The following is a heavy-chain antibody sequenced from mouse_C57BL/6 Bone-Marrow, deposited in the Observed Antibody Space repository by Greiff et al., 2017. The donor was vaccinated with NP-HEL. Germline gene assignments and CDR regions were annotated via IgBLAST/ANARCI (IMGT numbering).Heavy chain of an antibody. CDR1: GYTFTTYP. Sequence: VQLQQSGAELVKPGASVKMSCKASGYTFTTYPIEWMKQNHGKSLEWIGNFHPYNDDTKYNEKFKGKATLTVEKSSSTVYLELSRLTSYDSAVYYGASGSSGYGRAMDYWGQGTSVTVSS. CDR2: FHPYNDDT. D-gene: IGHD3-2*02. V-gene: IGHV1-47*01. CDR3: ASGSSGYGRAMDY. J-gene: IGHJ4*01.